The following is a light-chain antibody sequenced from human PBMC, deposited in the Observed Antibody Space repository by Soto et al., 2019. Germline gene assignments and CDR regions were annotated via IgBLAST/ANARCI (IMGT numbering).Light chain of an antibody. CDR1: ASDVGGYNY. Sequence: QSVLTQAASVSGSRGQSINISFSGTASDVGGYNYVTWYQHHPGKAPKLMIHAVSNRPSGISSRFSGSKSGNTAALTISGLQSEEEADYFCCSYTSRTTSLFGTGTKVTVL. CDR3: CSYTSRTTSL. CDR2: AVS. J-gene: IGLJ1*01. V-gene: IGLV2-14*01.